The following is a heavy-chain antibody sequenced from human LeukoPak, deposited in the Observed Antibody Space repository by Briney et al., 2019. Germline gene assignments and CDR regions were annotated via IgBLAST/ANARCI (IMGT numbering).Heavy chain of an antibody. Sequence: GESLKISCKGSGYSFTSYWIGWVRQMPGKGLEWMGIIFIGDSETRYSPSFQGQVTISADKSIITAYLQWSSLKASDTAMYYCARPGGNYYDNAFDIWGQGTMVTVSS. D-gene: IGHD3-22*01. CDR2: IFIGDSET. CDR3: ARPGGNYYDNAFDI. V-gene: IGHV5-51*01. J-gene: IGHJ3*02. CDR1: GYSFTSYW.